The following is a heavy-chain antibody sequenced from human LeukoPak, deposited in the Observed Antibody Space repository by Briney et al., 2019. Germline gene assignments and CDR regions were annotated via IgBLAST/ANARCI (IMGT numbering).Heavy chain of an antibody. CDR3: ARDLYILTGYYKAEVSDY. CDR2: IKQDGSEK. D-gene: IGHD3-9*01. Sequence: GGSLRLSCAASGFTFSSYAMHWVRQAPGKGLEWVANIKQDGSEKYYVDSVKGRFTISRDNAKNSLYLQMNSLRAEDTAVYYCARDLYILTGYYKAEVSDYWGQGTLVTVSS. CDR1: GFTFSSYA. J-gene: IGHJ4*02. V-gene: IGHV3-7*01.